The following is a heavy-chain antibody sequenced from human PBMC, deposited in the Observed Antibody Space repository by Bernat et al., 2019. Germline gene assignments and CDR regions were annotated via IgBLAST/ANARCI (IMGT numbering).Heavy chain of an antibody. V-gene: IGHV2-26*01. CDR2: IFSNDEK. CDR3: PRVVTYWGGHCYSGSLVRWFDP. CDR1: GFSLSNARMG. D-gene: IGHD2-21*02. Sequence: QVHLKESGPVLVKPTETLTLTCTVSGFSLSNARMGVSWLRQPPGKALEWLAHIFSNDEKSYSTSLKSRLTISKDTSKSLVVLTMTNMVPVDTATYSAPRVVTYWGGHCYSGSLVRWFDPWGQSALITVSS. J-gene: IGHJ5*02.